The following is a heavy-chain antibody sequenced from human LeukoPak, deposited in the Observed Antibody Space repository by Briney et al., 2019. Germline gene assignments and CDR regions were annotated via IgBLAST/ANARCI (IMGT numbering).Heavy chain of an antibody. CDR2: ISGSGGST. CDR3: AKELRPYDSSGPDY. D-gene: IGHD3-22*01. V-gene: IGHV3-23*01. Sequence: PGSSLGVSCAASGFTFSSYAMSWVRQAPGKGLEWVSAISGSGGSTYYADSVKGRFTISRDNSKNTLYLQMNSLRAEDTAVYYCAKELRPYDSSGPDYWGQGTLVTVSS. CDR1: GFTFSSYA. J-gene: IGHJ4*02.